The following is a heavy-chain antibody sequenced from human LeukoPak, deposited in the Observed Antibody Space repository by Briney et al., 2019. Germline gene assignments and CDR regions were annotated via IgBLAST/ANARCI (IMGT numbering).Heavy chain of an antibody. Sequence: GGSLRLSCSASGFTLSSNAMHRVRQAPGKGLEYVSAISYNGGSTYYADSVKGRFTISRDNSKNTLYLQMSSLRAEDTAVFYCMRRTANHFDYWGPGTLVTVSS. V-gene: IGHV3-64D*09. CDR1: GFTLSSNA. CDR3: MRRTANHFDY. D-gene: IGHD2-21*02. J-gene: IGHJ4*02. CDR2: ISYNGGST.